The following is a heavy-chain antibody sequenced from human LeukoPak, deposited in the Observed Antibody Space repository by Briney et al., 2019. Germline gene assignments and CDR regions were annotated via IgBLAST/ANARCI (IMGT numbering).Heavy chain of an antibody. Sequence: ASVKVSCKASGYTFTSYGISRVRQAPGQGLEWMGWINPSGGTNYAQKFQGRVTMTRDTSISTAYMELSRLRSDDTAVYYCARDQRSCSGGSCYPGWFAPWGQGTLVTVSS. J-gene: IGHJ5*02. D-gene: IGHD2-15*01. CDR1: GYTFTSYG. CDR2: INPSGGT. V-gene: IGHV1-2*02. CDR3: ARDQRSCSGGSCYPGWFAP.